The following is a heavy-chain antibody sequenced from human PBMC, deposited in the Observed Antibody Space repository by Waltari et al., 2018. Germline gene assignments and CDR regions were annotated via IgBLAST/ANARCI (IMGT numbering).Heavy chain of an antibody. Sequence: VQLVQSVAEVKKPGSSVKGSCTDSGGTSSSSAIRWVRQAPGQGLEWMGGIIPIFGKANYAQKLQGRGTITADDSTSTAYMELSSLRSEDTAVYYCARDEAAAGDYWGQGTLVTVSS. CDR1: GGTSSSSA. CDR2: IIPIFGKA. D-gene: IGHD6-13*01. CDR3: ARDEAAAGDY. J-gene: IGHJ4*02. V-gene: IGHV1-69*13.